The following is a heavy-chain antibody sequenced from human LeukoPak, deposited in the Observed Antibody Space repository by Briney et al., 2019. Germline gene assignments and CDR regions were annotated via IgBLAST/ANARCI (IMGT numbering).Heavy chain of an antibody. Sequence: SVKVSCKASGGTFSSYAISWVRQAPGQGLEWMGRIIPIFGTANYAQKFQGRVTITADKSTSAAYMELSSLRSEDTAVYYCAIQSGSYPIDYWGQGTLVTVSS. CDR2: IIPIFGTA. J-gene: IGHJ4*02. CDR1: GGTFSSYA. V-gene: IGHV1-69*06. D-gene: IGHD1-26*01. CDR3: AIQSGSYPIDY.